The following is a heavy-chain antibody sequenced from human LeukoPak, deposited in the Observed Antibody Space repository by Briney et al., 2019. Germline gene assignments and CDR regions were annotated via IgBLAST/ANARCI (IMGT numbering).Heavy chain of an antibody. V-gene: IGHV4-4*07. J-gene: IGHJ3*02. D-gene: IGHD3-3*01. CDR2: IYTSGST. Sequence: SETLSLTCTVSGGSMSGHYWTWIRQPAGKGLEWIGRIYTSGSTGYNPSLKSRVSMSVDTSKNQFSLKLSSVTAADTAIYYCARSWSGSVTAADIWGQGTMVTVSS. CDR3: ARSWSGSVTAADI. CDR1: GGSMSGHY.